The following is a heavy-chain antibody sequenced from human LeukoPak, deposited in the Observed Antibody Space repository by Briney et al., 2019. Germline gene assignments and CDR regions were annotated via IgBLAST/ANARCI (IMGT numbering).Heavy chain of an antibody. J-gene: IGHJ4*02. CDR1: GGSISSGGYY. D-gene: IGHD3-16*01. V-gene: IGHV4-31*01. CDR3: ATTVGSYFDY. CDR2: IYYSGST. Sequence: PSETLSLTCTVSGGSISSGGYYWSWIRQHPGKGLEWIGYIYYSGSTYYNPSLKSLVTMSVYTSENQFSLKLSSVTAADTAVYYCATTVGSYFDYWSQGTLVTVSS.